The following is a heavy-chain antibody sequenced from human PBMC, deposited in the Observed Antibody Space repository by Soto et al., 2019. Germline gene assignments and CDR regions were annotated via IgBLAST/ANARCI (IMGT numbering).Heavy chain of an antibody. CDR1: GGSISGYY. J-gene: IGHJ6*02. V-gene: IGHV4-59*01. Sequence: SETLSLTCTVSGGSISGYYWSWIRQPPGKGLEWIGNVYYSGGAKYNPSVKRRVSISVDTSKNQFSLNLSSVTAADTAVYYCTRDGDGRMTTNPYYYYGMDGWGPGSTGTVSS. CDR2: VYYSGGA. CDR3: TRDGDGRMTTNPYYYYGMDG. D-gene: IGHD2-21*02.